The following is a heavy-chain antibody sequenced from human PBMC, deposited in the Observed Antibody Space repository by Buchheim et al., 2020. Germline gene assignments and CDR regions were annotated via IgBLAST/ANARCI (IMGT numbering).Heavy chain of an antibody. D-gene: IGHD6-6*01. V-gene: IGHV3-48*01. CDR1: GFTFSSYS. CDR2: ISSSSTI. Sequence: EVQLVESGGGLVQPGGSLRLSCAASGFTFSSYSMNWVRQAPGKGLEWVSYISSSSTIYYADSVKGRFTISRDNAKNSLYLQMNSLRAEDTAVYYCARAYPDSSSPDYFDYWGQGTL. J-gene: IGHJ4*02. CDR3: ARAYPDSSSPDYFDY.